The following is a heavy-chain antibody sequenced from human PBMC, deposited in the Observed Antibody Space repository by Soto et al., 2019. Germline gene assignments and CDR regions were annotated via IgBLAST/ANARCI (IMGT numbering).Heavy chain of an antibody. CDR3: ARGVTMVRGVIGYYYYYGMDV. CDR1: GGTFSSYA. Sequence: SVKVSCKASGGTFSSYAISWVRQAPGQGLEWMGGIIPIFGTANYAQKFQGRVTITADKSTSTAYMELSSLRSEDTAVYYCARGVTMVRGVIGYYYYYGMDVWGQGTTVTVSS. J-gene: IGHJ6*02. D-gene: IGHD3-10*01. CDR2: IIPIFGTA. V-gene: IGHV1-69*06.